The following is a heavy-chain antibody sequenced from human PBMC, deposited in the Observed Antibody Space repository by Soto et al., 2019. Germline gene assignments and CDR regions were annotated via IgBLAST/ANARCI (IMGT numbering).Heavy chain of an antibody. D-gene: IGHD6-13*01. CDR1: GFTVSSNY. CDR2: IYSGGST. CDR3: ARASSSWYRAFDI. V-gene: IGHV3-53*01. Sequence: GGSLRLSCAASGFTVSSNYMIWVRQAPGKGLEWVSVIYSGGSTYYADSVKGRFTISRDNSKNTLYLQMNSLRAEDTAVYYCARASSSWYRAFDIWGQGTMVTVSS. J-gene: IGHJ3*02.